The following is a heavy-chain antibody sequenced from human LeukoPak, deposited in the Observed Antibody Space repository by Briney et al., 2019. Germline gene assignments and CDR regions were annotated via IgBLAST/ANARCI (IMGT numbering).Heavy chain of an antibody. D-gene: IGHD6-13*01. J-gene: IGHJ4*02. CDR3: ARVDSVAAAYYFDY. CDR2: ISYDGSNK. V-gene: IGHV3-30*19. Sequence: GGSLRLSCAASGFTFSSYGMHWVRQAPGKGLEWVAVISYDGSNKYYADSVKGRFTISRDNSKNTLYLQMNSLRSEDTAVYYCARVDSVAAAYYFDYWGQGTLVTVSS. CDR1: GFTFSSYG.